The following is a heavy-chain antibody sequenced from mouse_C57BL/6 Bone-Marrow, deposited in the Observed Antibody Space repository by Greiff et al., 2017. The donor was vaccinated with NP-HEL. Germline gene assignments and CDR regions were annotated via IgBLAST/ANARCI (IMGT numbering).Heavy chain of an antibody. D-gene: IGHD1-1*01. CDR3: ASPGGNYGTPGGFDV. Sequence: QVQLQQPGTELVKPGASGYTFTSYWMHWVKQRPGQGLEWIGNINPSNGGTNYNEKFKSKATLTVDKSSSTAYMQLSSLTSEDSAVYYCASPGGNYGTPGGFDVWGTGTTVTVSS. CDR2: INPSNGGT. V-gene: IGHV1-53*01. CDR1: GYTFTSYW. J-gene: IGHJ1*03.